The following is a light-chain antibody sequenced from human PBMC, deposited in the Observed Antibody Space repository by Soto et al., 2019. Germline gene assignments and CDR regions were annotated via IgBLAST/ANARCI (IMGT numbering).Light chain of an antibody. CDR2: EVS. CDR1: STDVGGYNY. J-gene: IGLJ1*01. V-gene: IGLV2-14*01. Sequence: QSALAQPASVSGSPGQSITISCTGTSTDVGGYNYVSWYQQHPGKAPKLIIYEVSNRPSGASNRFSGSKSGNTASPTISGLQAEDEADYYCSSYTSSSTYVFGTGTKVTVL. CDR3: SSYTSSSTYV.